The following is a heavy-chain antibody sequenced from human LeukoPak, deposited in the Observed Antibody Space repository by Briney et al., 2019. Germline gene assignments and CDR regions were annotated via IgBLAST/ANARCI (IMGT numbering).Heavy chain of an antibody. D-gene: IGHD4-11*01. CDR1: GFTFSSYS. V-gene: IGHV3-21*01. CDR3: ARGLMTTVTWNWFDP. CDR2: ISSSSSYI. J-gene: IGHJ5*02. Sequence: GGSLRLSCAASGFTFSSYSMNWVRRAPGKGLEWVSSISSSSSYIYYADSVKGRFTISRDNAKNSLYLQMNSLRAEDTAVYYCARGLMTTVTWNWFDPWGQGTLVTVSS.